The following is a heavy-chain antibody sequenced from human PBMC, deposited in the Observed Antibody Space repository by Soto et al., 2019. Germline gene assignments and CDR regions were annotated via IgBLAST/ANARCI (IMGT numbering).Heavy chain of an antibody. D-gene: IGHD6-6*01. CDR3: ARRRGAALARSFDY. CDR2: ISQSGRC. Sequence: VQVQQWGAGLLKPSETLTLTCAVYDESFSNFDWRWIRQPPGKGLEWSGEISQSGRCNYNKSLRCRVTISGDRAKSQFSLRVSSVTAVDTAVYYCARRRGAALARSFDYWGQGAMVSVSS. J-gene: IGHJ4*02. V-gene: IGHV4-34*01. CDR1: DESFSNFD.